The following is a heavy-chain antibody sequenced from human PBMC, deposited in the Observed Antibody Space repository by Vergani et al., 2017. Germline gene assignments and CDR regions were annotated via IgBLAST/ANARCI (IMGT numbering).Heavy chain of an antibody. J-gene: IGHJ2*01. V-gene: IGHV1-24*01. CDR3: ATDLSILGVVIRPARDFDL. D-gene: IGHD3-3*01. CDR1: GYTPTELS. CDR2: FDPEDGET. Sequence: QVQLVQSGAEVKKPGASVKVSCKVSGYTPTELSMHWVRQAPGKGLEWMGGFDPEDGETIYAEKFQGRVTMTEATSTDTAYMELSSLRSEDTAVYYWATDLSILGVVIRPARDFDLWGRGTLVTVYS.